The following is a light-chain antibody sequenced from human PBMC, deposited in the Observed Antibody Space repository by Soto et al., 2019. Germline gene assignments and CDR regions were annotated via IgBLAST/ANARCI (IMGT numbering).Light chain of an antibody. Sequence: EIVLTQSPATLSLSSGERATLSCRASQSVSSYLAWYQQKSGQAPRLLIYDASNRATGIPARFSGSGSGTDFTLTISSLEPEDFAVYYCQQRSNWPPYTFGQGTKLEIK. CDR1: QSVSSY. J-gene: IGKJ2*01. V-gene: IGKV3-11*01. CDR3: QQRSNWPPYT. CDR2: DAS.